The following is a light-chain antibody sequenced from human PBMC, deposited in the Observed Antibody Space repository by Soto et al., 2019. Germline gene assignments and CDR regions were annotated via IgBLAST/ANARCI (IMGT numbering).Light chain of an antibody. CDR2: WAS. CDR1: RSVLYKSNNKNH. V-gene: IGKV4-1*01. J-gene: IGKJ4*01. Sequence: DIVMTQSPDSLAVSLGERATMNCKCSRSVLYKSNNKNHLAWYQQKPGQPPQLIIYWASTRESGVPERFSGSGSGTDFTLPISSLEAEDVAFYWCQQYFDVPFTFGGGTKVDIK. CDR3: QQYFDVPFT.